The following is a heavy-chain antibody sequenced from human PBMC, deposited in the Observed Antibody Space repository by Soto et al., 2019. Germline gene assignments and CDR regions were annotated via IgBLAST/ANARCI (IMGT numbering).Heavy chain of an antibody. D-gene: IGHD2-2*02. CDR2: INPSGGST. Sequence: ASVNVSCKASGYTLTSYYMHWVRQAPGQGLEWMGIINPSGGSTSYAQKFQGRVTMTRDTSTSTVYMELSSLRSEDTAVYYCASVTRTCISTSCYRYYYGMDVWGQGTTVTVSS. J-gene: IGHJ6*02. CDR3: ASVTRTCISTSCYRYYYGMDV. V-gene: IGHV1-46*01. CDR1: GYTLTSYY.